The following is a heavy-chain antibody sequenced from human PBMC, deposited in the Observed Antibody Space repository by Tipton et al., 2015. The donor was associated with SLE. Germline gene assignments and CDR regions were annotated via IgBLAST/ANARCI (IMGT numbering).Heavy chain of an antibody. CDR1: GGSISSSSYY. V-gene: IGHV4-39*07. J-gene: IGHJ3*02. D-gene: IGHD6-13*01. Sequence: TLSLTCIVSGGSISSSSYYWGWIRPPPGEGLEWLGGIYYSGSNSSNPSLKSRVTISVDTSKNQFSLEVTSVTAADTAVYYCARRSWSDAFDIWGQGTMVTVSS. CDR2: IYYSGSN. CDR3: ARRSWSDAFDI.